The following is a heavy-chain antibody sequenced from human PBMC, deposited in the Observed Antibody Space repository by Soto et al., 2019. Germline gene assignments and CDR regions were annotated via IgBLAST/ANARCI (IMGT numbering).Heavy chain of an antibody. CDR2: INTLCGDT. CDR1: GYTFSGYY. CDR3: ARTLVNGIVPLGY. D-gene: IGHD2-8*01. Sequence: QVQLVQSGDEVQKPGASVKVSCKASGYTFSGYYMHWVRPAPGHGLEWMGWINTLCGDTNFPQKFQVRLAMPRDTSIDTASLEATRLTSDATPISYCARTLVNGIVPLGYWGQGTLVSVSS. J-gene: IGHJ4*02. V-gene: IGHV1-2*02.